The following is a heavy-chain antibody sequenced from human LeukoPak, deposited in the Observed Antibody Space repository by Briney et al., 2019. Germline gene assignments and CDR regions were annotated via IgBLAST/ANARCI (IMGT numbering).Heavy chain of an antibody. V-gene: IGHV4-34*01. Sequence: SETLSLTCAVYGGSFSGYYWSWIRQPPGKGLEWIGEINHSGSTNYNPSLKSRGTISVDTSKNQFSLKLSSVTAADTAVYYCARGLRRRSFGDYWGQGTLVTVSS. CDR3: ARGLRRRSFGDY. CDR2: INHSGST. CDR1: GGSFSGYY. J-gene: IGHJ4*02. D-gene: IGHD3-16*01.